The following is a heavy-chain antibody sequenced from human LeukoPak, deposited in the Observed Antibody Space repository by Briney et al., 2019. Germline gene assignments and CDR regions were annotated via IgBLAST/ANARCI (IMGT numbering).Heavy chain of an antibody. Sequence: GSLKLSRAASGLTLSDSILHWVRPASGKGQEWVGRIRGKADSYATGYAASVKGRFIVSRDDSRNTAYLQMNSLTTEDTALYYCSRQLSGTGATDYWGQGTLVTVSS. V-gene: IGHV3-73*01. D-gene: IGHD1-1*01. CDR3: SRQLSGTGATDY. CDR2: IRGKADSYAT. J-gene: IGHJ4*02. CDR1: GLTLSDSI.